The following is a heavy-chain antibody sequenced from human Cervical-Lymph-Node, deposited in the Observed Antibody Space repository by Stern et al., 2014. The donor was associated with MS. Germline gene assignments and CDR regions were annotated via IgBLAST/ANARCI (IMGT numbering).Heavy chain of an antibody. Sequence: QMQLVQSGAEVKKPGASVKVSCKASGYTFTSYYMHWVRQAPGQGLEWMGIINPSGGSTSYAQKFQGRVTMTRDTSTSTVYMELSSLRSEDTAVYYCARGWYRTVTMVYYFDYWGQGTLVTVSS. CDR2: INPSGGST. D-gene: IGHD4-17*01. J-gene: IGHJ4*02. CDR3: ARGWYRTVTMVYYFDY. CDR1: GYTFTSYY. V-gene: IGHV1-46*01.